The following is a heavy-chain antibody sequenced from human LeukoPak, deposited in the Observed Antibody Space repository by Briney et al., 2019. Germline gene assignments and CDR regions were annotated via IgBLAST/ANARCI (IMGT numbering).Heavy chain of an antibody. CDR2: INHSGST. J-gene: IGHJ4*02. CDR3: ARALKVWFGELYYFDY. Sequence: SETLSLTCAVYGGSFSGYYWSWIRQPPGEGLEWIGEINHSGSTNYNPSLKSRVTTSVDTSKNQFSLKLSSVTAADTAVYYCARALKVWFGELYYFDYWGQGTLVTVSS. V-gene: IGHV4-34*01. CDR1: GGSFSGYY. D-gene: IGHD3-10*01.